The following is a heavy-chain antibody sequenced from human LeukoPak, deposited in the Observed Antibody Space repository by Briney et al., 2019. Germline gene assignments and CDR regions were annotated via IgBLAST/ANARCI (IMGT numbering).Heavy chain of an antibody. CDR1: GGSISSGDYY. V-gene: IGHV4-30-4*08. D-gene: IGHD2-2*01. CDR2: IYYSGST. Sequence: PSETLSLTCTVSGGSISSGDYYWSWIRQPPGKGPEWIGYIYYSGSTYYNPSLKSRVTISVDTSKNQFSLKLSSVTAADTAVYYCARVWYQLLAGWFDPWGQGTLVTVSS. CDR3: ARVWYQLLAGWFDP. J-gene: IGHJ5*02.